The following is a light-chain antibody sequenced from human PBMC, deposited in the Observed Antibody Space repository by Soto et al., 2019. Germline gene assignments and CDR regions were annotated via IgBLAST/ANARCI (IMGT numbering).Light chain of an antibody. CDR1: TSDFVNYNY. CDR2: EVS. Sequence: QSALTQPASLSGSPGQSVTISCSGTTSDFVNYNYVSWYQHHPGKAPQLILFEVSNRPSGVSSRFSGSKSGNTASLIISGLQAEDEAYYYCSSYTVSTDVVFSGGTQLTVL. V-gene: IGLV2-14*01. CDR3: SSYTVSTDVV. J-gene: IGLJ2*01.